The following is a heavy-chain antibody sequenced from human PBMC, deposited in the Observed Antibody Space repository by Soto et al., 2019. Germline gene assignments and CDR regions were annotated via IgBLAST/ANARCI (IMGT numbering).Heavy chain of an antibody. J-gene: IGHJ5*02. Sequence: GGSLRLSCAASGFTFSSYWMHWVRQAPGKGLVWVSRINSDGSSTSYADSVKGRFTISRDNAKNTLYLQMNSLRAEDTAVYYCASYDTNGSYPNWFDPWGQGTLVTVSS. CDR3: ASYDTNGSYPNWFDP. V-gene: IGHV3-74*01. CDR1: GFTFSSYW. D-gene: IGHD1-26*01. CDR2: INSDGSST.